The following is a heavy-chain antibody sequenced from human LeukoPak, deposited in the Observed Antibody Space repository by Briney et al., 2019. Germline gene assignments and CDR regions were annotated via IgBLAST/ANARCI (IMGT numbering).Heavy chain of an antibody. V-gene: IGHV1-69*04. CDR1: GGTFSSYA. D-gene: IGHD3-10*01. CDR3: ARARRTSVSGSSPVSWFDP. CDR2: IIPILGIA. Sequence: GASVKVSCKASGGTFSSYAISWVRQAPGQGLEWMGRIIPILGIANYAQKFLGRVTITADKSTSTAYMELSSLRSEDTAVYYCARARRTSVSGSSPVSWFDPWGQGTLVTVSS. J-gene: IGHJ5*02.